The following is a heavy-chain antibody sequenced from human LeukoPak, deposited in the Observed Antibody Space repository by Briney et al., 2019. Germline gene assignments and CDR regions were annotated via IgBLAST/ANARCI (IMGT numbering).Heavy chain of an antibody. CDR3: ARVGDMVRGVIITDAFDI. V-gene: IGHV1-18*01. CDR1: GYTFTSYS. J-gene: IGHJ3*02. D-gene: IGHD3-10*01. CDR2: ISAYNGNT. Sequence: ASVKVSCKASGYTFTSYSISWVRHAPGQGLEWMVWISAYNGNTNYAQKLQGRVTMTTDTSTSTAYMELRSLRSDDTAVYYCARVGDMVRGVIITDAFDIWGQGTMVTVSS.